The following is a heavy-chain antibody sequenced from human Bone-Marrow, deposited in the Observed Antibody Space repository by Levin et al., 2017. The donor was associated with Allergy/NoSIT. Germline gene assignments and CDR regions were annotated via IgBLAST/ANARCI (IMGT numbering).Heavy chain of an antibody. CDR2: IYYTGNT. J-gene: IGHJ4*02. D-gene: IGHD4-23*01. CDR1: GGSMNSGGYY. V-gene: IGHV4-31*03. Sequence: TLSLTCTVSGGSMNSGGYYWSWIRHLPVKGLEWIGYIYYTGNTYYNPSLKSRAAISADTSNNQFSLSLSSLTVADTAVYYCVRERVNGGFDYWGQGTLVTVSS. CDR3: VRERVNGGFDY.